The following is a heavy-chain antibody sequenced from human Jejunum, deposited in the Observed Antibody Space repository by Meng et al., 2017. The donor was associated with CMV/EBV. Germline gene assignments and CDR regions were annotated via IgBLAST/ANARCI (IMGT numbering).Heavy chain of an antibody. J-gene: IGHJ5*02. CDR2: IYYTGGT. D-gene: IGHD2-15*01. CDR3: ARVRGGFDP. Sequence: QSVTGTVSGGSISGYYWSWIRQPPGKGLEWVGYIYYTGGTNYNPSLESRATISLDRTKSQFSLKLTSVTPADTAVYYCARVRGGFDPWGQGILVTVSS. CDR1: GGSISGYY. V-gene: IGHV4-59*13.